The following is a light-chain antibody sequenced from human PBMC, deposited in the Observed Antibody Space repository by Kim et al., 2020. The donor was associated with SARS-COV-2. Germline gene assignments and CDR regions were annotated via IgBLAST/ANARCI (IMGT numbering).Light chain of an antibody. CDR1: QSVSNS. V-gene: IGKV3-15*01. J-gene: IGKJ2*01. CDR3: QQYNDWPRT. Sequence: EIVMTQTPATLSVSPGEGATLSCRASQSVSNSVAWYQQKAGQAPRLVIYAASTRATGVPAGFSGSGSGTDFTLTISSLQSEDSAVYYCQQYNDWPRTFGQGTKLEIK. CDR2: AAS.